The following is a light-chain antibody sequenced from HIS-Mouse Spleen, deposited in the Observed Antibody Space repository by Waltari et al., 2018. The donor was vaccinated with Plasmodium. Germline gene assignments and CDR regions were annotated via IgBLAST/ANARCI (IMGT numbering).Light chain of an antibody. CDR2: EGS. Sequence: QSALTQPASVSGSPGQSITIPCPGTSSDVGSFNILPWYQQHPGKAPKLMIYEGSKRPSGVSNRFSGSKSGNTASLTISGLQAEDEADYYCCSYAGSSTFVVFGGGTKLTVL. CDR3: CSYAGSSTFVV. V-gene: IGLV2-23*03. CDR1: SSDVGSFNI. J-gene: IGLJ2*01.